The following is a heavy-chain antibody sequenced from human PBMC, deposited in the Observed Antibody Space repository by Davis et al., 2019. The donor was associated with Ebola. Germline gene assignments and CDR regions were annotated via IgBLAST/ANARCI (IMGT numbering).Heavy chain of an antibody. Sequence: ASVKVSCKASGYTFTSYYMHWVRQAPGQGLEWMGIINPSGGSTSYAQKFQGRVTITRNTSISTAYMELSSLRSEDTAVYYCARQVVVAATEGRYWYFDLWGRGTLVTVSS. CDR1: GYTFTSYY. D-gene: IGHD2-15*01. V-gene: IGHV1-46*01. CDR3: ARQVVVAATEGRYWYFDL. CDR2: INPSGGST. J-gene: IGHJ2*01.